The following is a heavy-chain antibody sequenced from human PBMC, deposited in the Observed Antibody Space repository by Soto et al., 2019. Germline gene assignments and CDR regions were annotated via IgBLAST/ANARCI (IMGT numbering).Heavy chain of an antibody. CDR1: GGSISSGDYY. Sequence: PSETLSLTCTVSGGSISSGDYYWSWIRQPPGKGLEWIGYIYYSGSTYYNPSLKSRVTISVDTSKNQFSLKLSSVTAADTAVYYCAKSLRPSFRLGYYYMDVWGKGTTVTVSS. D-gene: IGHD4-17*01. J-gene: IGHJ6*03. CDR3: AKSLRPSFRLGYYYMDV. V-gene: IGHV4-30-4*01. CDR2: IYYSGST.